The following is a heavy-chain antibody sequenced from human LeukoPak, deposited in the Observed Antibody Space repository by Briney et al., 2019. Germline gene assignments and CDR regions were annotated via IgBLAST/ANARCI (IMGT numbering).Heavy chain of an antibody. V-gene: IGHV1-69*13. CDR2: IIPIFGTA. CDR1: GGTFSSYA. CDR3: ARDRDEGLGGFLEYY. D-gene: IGHD3-3*01. J-gene: IGHJ4*02. Sequence: RASVKVSCKASGGTFSSYAISWVRQAPGQGLEWMGGIIPIFGTANYAQKFQGRVTINADESTSTAYMELSSLRSEDTAVYYCARDRDEGLGGFLEYYWGQGTLVTVSS.